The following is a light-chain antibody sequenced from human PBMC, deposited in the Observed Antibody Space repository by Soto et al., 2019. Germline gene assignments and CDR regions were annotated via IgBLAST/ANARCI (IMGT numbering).Light chain of an antibody. CDR3: QQYYNTPRT. J-gene: IGKJ1*01. Sequence: DIVMTQSPDSLSVSLGERATINCKSSQTVLYSSNNKNHLAWYQQRPGQPPKLLFSWASTRESGVPDRFSASGSGTDFTLSIGSLQAEDVAVYYCQQYYNTPRTFGQGTKVEIK. CDR1: QTVLYSSNNKNH. CDR2: WAS. V-gene: IGKV4-1*01.